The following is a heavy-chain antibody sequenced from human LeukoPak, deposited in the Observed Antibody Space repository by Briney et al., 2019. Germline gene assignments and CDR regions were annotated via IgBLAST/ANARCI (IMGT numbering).Heavy chain of an antibody. Sequence: GASVKVSCKASGYTFTGYYMHWVRQAPGQGLEWMGWIGAHSGNTNYAQKLQGRVTMTTDTSTSTAYMELRSLRSDDTAVYYCASLVSLTYYYDSRDAFDIWGQGTMVTVSS. CDR3: ASLVSLTYYYDSRDAFDI. V-gene: IGHV1-18*04. D-gene: IGHD3-22*01. CDR1: GYTFTGYY. J-gene: IGHJ3*02. CDR2: IGAHSGNT.